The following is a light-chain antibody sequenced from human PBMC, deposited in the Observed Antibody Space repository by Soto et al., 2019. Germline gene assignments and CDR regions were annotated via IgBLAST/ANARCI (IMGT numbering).Light chain of an antibody. CDR2: AAS. V-gene: IGKV1-39*01. CDR1: QSIGNY. Sequence: DIQMTQSPSSLSASVGDRVTITCRATQSIGNYLNWYQQRPGKAPNVLIYAASSLQSGVPSRFSGSASGTDFTLTISSLQPEEFATYYCQQSYSTPLTVGGGTKVEIK. J-gene: IGKJ4*01. CDR3: QQSYSTPLT.